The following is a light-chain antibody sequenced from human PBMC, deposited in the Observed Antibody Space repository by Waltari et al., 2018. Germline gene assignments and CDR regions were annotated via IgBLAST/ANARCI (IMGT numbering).Light chain of an antibody. J-gene: IGKJ1*01. CDR2: TVS. CDR1: QRLVHIDGNTC. CDR3: MQSTHGPGT. Sequence: VVMTQSPPSLPVTLGQPASTSCRSSQRLVHIDGNTCLNWFHQRPGQSPRRLFYTVSRRDFGVPVSFSGTGAGTDFTLNSSRVEAGDVGVYCCMQSTHGPGTFNQGTTVK. V-gene: IGKV2-30*02.